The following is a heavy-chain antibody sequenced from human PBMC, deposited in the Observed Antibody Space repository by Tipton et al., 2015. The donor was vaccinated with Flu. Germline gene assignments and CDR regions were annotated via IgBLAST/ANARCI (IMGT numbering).Heavy chain of an antibody. V-gene: IGHV4-59*01. J-gene: IGHJ4*02. CDR3: ATTTYYYGSGSHDY. Sequence: LRLSCTVSGGSISSYYWSWIRQPPGKGLEWIGYIYYSGSTNYNPSLKSRVTISVDTSNNQFSLKLSSVTAADTAVYYCATTTYYYGSGSHDYWGQGTLVTVSS. CDR1: GGSISSYY. CDR2: IYYSGST. D-gene: IGHD3-10*01.